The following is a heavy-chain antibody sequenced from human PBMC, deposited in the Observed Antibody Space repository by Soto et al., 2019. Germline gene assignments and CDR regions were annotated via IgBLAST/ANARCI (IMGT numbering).Heavy chain of an antibody. CDR1: GGSISSSSYY. Sequence: QLQLQESGPGLVKPSETLSLICTVSGGSISSSSYYWGWIRQPPGKGLEWIGSIRYSGSTYYNPSLKSRVTISVDTSKTQVSLKVSSVTAADTAVYYCARQYMTMVRADGWGQGTTVTVSS. CDR3: ARQYMTMVRADG. V-gene: IGHV4-39*01. CDR2: IRYSGST. J-gene: IGHJ6*02. D-gene: IGHD3-10*01.